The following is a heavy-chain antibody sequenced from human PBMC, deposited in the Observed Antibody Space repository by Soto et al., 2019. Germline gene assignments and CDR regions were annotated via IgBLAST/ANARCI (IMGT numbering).Heavy chain of an antibody. Sequence: PGGSLRLSCAASGFTFSDFGFHRVRQAPGKELEWVAVIWFDGSYKYYTDSVKGRFTISRDNSKNTLFLQMNSLRAEDTGIYYCARSSVYGVVKYGIDVWGQGTTVTVSS. CDR2: IWFDGSYK. D-gene: IGHD3-3*01. J-gene: IGHJ6*02. V-gene: IGHV3-33*01. CDR3: ARSSVYGVVKYGIDV. CDR1: GFTFSDFG.